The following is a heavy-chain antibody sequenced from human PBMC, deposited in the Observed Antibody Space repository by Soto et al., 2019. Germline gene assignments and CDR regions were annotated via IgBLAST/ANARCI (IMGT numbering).Heavy chain of an antibody. Sequence: QVQLVESGGGVVQPGRSLRLSCAASGFTFSSYAMHWVRQAPGKGLEWVAVISYDGSNKYYADSVKGRFTISRDNSKNTLYLQMNSLRAEDTAVYYCARLPPTGTSYYFDYWGQGTLVTVSS. D-gene: IGHD1-7*01. CDR1: GFTFSSYA. CDR2: ISYDGSNK. CDR3: ARLPPTGTSYYFDY. V-gene: IGHV3-30-3*01. J-gene: IGHJ4*02.